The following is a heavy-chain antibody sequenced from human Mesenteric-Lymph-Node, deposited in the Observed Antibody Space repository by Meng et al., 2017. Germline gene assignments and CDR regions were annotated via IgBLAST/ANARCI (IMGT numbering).Heavy chain of an antibody. CDR2: INRSGST. J-gene: IGHJ4*02. CDR3: ASHAPGLMGATIPLDY. V-gene: IGHV4-4*02. Sequence: SETLSLTCAVSGGSISSNNWRRLVRQPAGEGLEWIGVINRSGSTNYNPSLKRRVTISVDKSKNQFSLKLNSVTAADTAVYYCASHAPGLMGATIPLDYWGQGTLVTVSS. D-gene: IGHD1-26*01. CDR1: GGSISSNNW.